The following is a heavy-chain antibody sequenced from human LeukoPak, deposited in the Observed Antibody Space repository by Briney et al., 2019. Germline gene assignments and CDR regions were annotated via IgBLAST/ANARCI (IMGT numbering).Heavy chain of an antibody. CDR1: GFTFSSYW. V-gene: IGHV3-7*01. CDR2: IKQDGSEK. CDR3: ARGGYSYGYFFDY. D-gene: IGHD5-18*01. J-gene: IGHJ4*02. Sequence: GGSLRLSCAASGFTFSSYWMSWVRQAPGKGLEWVANIKQDGSEKYYVDSVKGRFTISRDNAKNSLYLQMNSLRAEDTAVYYCARGGYSYGYFFDYWGQGTLVTVSS.